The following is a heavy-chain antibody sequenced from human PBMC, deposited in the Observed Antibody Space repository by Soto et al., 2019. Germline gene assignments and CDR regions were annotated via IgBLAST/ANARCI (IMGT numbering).Heavy chain of an antibody. D-gene: IGHD3-10*01. J-gene: IGHJ6*02. CDR1: GYTFTSYG. Sequence: QVQLVQSGAEVKKPGASVKVSCKASGYTFTSYGISWVRQAPGQGLEWRGWISAYNGNTNYAQKLQGRVTMTTDTSTSTAYMELRSLRSDDTAVYYCARDPSLYYYGSGSYLDPRYYYYGMDVWGQGTTVTVSS. CDR3: ARDPSLYYYGSGSYLDPRYYYYGMDV. CDR2: ISAYNGNT. V-gene: IGHV1-18*01.